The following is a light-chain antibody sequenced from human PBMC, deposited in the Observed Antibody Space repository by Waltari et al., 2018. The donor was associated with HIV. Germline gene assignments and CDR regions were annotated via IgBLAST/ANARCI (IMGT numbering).Light chain of an antibody. V-gene: IGLV1-40*01. J-gene: IGLJ2*01. CDR3: QSYDSSLGGSV. CDR1: SSSIGPGYH. Sequence: QSVLTHPPSGSAAPGQRVTCSCTGSSSSIGPGYHVHWYQQLPGTAPKLLIDGNSHRPSGVPDRFSGSKSGTSASLAITGLQAEDEADYYCQSYDSSLGGSVFGGGTNLTVL. CDR2: GNS.